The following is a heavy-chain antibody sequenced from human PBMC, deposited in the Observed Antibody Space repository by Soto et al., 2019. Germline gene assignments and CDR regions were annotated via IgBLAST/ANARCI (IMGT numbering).Heavy chain of an antibody. CDR1: GFTFSSYG. V-gene: IGHV3-30*18. Sequence: PGGSLRLSCAASGFTFSSYGMHWVRQAPGKGLEWVAVISYDGSNKYYADSVKGRFTISRDNSKNTLYLQMNSLRAEDTAVYYCAKDPLRFLEWLSPRSLGYWGQGTLVTVS. CDR3: AKDPLRFLEWLSPRSLGY. CDR2: ISYDGSNK. J-gene: IGHJ4*02. D-gene: IGHD3-3*01.